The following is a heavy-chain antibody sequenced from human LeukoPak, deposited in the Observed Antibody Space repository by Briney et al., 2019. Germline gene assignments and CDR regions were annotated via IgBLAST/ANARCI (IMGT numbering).Heavy chain of an antibody. Sequence: GGSLRLSCAAPGFTFSIYGMHWVRQAPGKGLEWVAVISFDGSNKYYADSVKGRFTISRDNYKNTLYLQMNSLRAEDTAVYYCAKDGSYSGSYYFDYWGQGTLVTVSS. CDR1: GFTFSIYG. J-gene: IGHJ4*02. D-gene: IGHD1-26*01. CDR3: AKDGSYSGSYYFDY. CDR2: ISFDGSNK. V-gene: IGHV3-30*18.